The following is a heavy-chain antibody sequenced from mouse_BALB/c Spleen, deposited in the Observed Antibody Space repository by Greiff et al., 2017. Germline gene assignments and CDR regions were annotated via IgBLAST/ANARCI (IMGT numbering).Heavy chain of an antibody. D-gene: IGHD2-1*01. Sequence: QVQLQQSGPGLVQPSQSLSITCTVSGFSLTSYGVHWVRQSPGKGLEWLGVIWSGGSTDYNAAFISRLSISKDNSKSQVFFKMNSLQANDTAIYYCASDYGNGFAYWGQGTLVTVSA. CDR3: ASDYGNGFAY. J-gene: IGHJ3*01. V-gene: IGHV2-2*02. CDR2: IWSGGST. CDR1: GFSLTSYG.